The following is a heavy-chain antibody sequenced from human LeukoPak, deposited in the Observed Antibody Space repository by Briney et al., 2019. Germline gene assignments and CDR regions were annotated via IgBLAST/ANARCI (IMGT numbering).Heavy chain of an antibody. Sequence: PGGSLRLSCAASGFTVSSNYMSWVRQAPGKGLEWVSVIYSAGTTYYADSVKGRFTISRDNSKNTLFLQMNSLRVEDTAVYYCASGLPASGSYSYWGQGTLVTVSS. CDR3: ASGLPASGSYSY. CDR1: GFTVSSNY. J-gene: IGHJ4*02. CDR2: IYSAGTT. V-gene: IGHV3-53*01. D-gene: IGHD1-26*01.